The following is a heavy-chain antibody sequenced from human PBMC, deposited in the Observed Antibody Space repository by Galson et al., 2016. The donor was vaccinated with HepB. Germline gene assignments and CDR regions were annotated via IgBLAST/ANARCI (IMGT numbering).Heavy chain of an antibody. Sequence: SLRLSCAVSGITFSTYDIHWVRQPPGKGLEWVALISDDASKKLYADSVKGRFTISRDNSKNTLYLQLSSLRPDDTGVYYCAREWGDYDRVLDHGGQGALVTVSS. J-gene: IGHJ4*02. CDR2: ISDDASKK. D-gene: IGHD3-16*01. CDR3: AREWGDYDRVLDH. V-gene: IGHV3-30-3*01. CDR1: GITFSTYD.